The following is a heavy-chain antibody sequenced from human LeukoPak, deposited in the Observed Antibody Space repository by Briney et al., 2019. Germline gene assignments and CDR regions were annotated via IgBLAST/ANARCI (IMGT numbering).Heavy chain of an antibody. CDR2: ISGSGGST. Sequence: PGGPLRLSCAASGFTFSSYAMSWVRQAPGKGLEWVSAISGSGGSTYYADSVKGRFTISRDNSKNTLYLQMNSLRAEDTAVYYCAKRDTSGYYYFDYWGQGTLVTVAS. D-gene: IGHD3-22*01. CDR1: GFTFSSYA. J-gene: IGHJ4*02. V-gene: IGHV3-23*01. CDR3: AKRDTSGYYYFDY.